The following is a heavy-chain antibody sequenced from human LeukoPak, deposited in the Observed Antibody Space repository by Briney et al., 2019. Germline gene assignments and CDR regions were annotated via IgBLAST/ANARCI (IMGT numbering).Heavy chain of an antibody. CDR3: AKDRKVVPVGDV. CDR1: GFPFRSYA. CDR2: ISGSGGST. J-gene: IGHJ6*02. V-gene: IGHV3-23*01. D-gene: IGHD2-15*01. Sequence: SGGSLRLSCAASGFPFRSYAMSWVRQAPGKGLERVSAISGSGGSTYYADSVKGRLTISRDNSKNTLYLQMNSLRAEDTAVYYCAKDRKVVPVGDVWGQGTTVTVSS.